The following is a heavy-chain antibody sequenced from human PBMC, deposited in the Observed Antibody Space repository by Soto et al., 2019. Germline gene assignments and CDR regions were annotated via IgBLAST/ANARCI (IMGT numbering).Heavy chain of an antibody. CDR3: EIFRGGYNFGYFDY. Sequence: VASLTLSCTASGVTFSSYSISCVRQSPLQGLEWMGGIIPIFGTANYAQKFQGRVTITADESTSTAYMELSSLRSEDTAVYYCEIFRGGYNFGYFDYWGQGTLVTVSS. J-gene: IGHJ4*02. V-gene: IGHV1-69*13. D-gene: IGHD5-12*01. CDR2: IIPIFGTA. CDR1: GVTFSSYS.